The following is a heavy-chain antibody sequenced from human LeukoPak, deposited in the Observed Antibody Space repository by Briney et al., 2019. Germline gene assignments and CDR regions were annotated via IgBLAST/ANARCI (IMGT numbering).Heavy chain of an antibody. V-gene: IGHV3-23*01. CDR2: ISGSGGST. Sequence: VRQAPGXGLEWVSAISGSGGSTYYADSVKGRFTISRDNSKNTLYLQMNSLRAEDTAVYYCAKDSALAVAGTFDIWGQGTMVTVSS. J-gene: IGHJ3*02. CDR3: AKDSALAVAGTFDI. D-gene: IGHD6-19*01.